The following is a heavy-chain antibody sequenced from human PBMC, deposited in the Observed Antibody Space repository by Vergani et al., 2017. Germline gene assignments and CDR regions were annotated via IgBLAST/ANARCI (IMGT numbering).Heavy chain of an antibody. CDR1: GYTFTSYG. CDR2: INPNSGGT. V-gene: IGHV1-2*02. D-gene: IGHD6-13*01. Sequence: QVQLVQSGAEVKKPGASVKVSCKASGYTFTSYGISWVRQAPGQGLEWMGWINPNSGGTNYAQKFQGRVTMTRDTSISTAYMELSRLRSDDTAVYYCARDPNSSSQFDYWGQGTLVTVSS. CDR3: ARDPNSSSQFDY. J-gene: IGHJ4*02.